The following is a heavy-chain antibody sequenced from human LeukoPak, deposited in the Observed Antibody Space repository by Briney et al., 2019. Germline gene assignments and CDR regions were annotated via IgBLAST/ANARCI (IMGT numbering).Heavy chain of an antibody. D-gene: IGHD6-19*01. Sequence: SETLSLTCAVYGGSFSGYYWSWIRQPPGKGLEWIGEINYSGSTNYNPSLKSRVTISVDTSKNQFSLKLSSVTAADTAVYYCARSLDSSGWYGAFDIWGQGTMVTVSS. J-gene: IGHJ3*02. CDR3: ARSLDSSGWYGAFDI. CDR1: GGSFSGYY. CDR2: INYSGST. V-gene: IGHV4-34*01.